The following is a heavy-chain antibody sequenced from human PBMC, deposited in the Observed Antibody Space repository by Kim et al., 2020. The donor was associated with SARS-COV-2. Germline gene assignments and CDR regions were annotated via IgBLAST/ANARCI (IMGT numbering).Heavy chain of an antibody. Sequence: GGSLRLSCAASGFTFSSYGMHWVRQAPGKGLEWVAVISYDGSNKYYADSVKGRFTISRDNSKNTLYLQMNSLRAEDTAVYYCAKDQSERWLQAPLDYWGQGTLVTVSS. CDR1: GFTFSSYG. J-gene: IGHJ4*02. CDR3: AKDQSERWLQAPLDY. V-gene: IGHV3-30*18. CDR2: ISYDGSNK. D-gene: IGHD5-12*01.